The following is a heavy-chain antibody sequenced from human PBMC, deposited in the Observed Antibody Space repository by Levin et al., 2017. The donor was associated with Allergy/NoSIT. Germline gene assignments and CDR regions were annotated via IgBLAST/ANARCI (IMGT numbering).Heavy chain of an antibody. CDR3: ASRGYGSGRDY. D-gene: IGHD3-10*01. Sequence: GGSLRLSCAASGFTFSSNSMNWVRQAPGKGLEWVSYISSSSSTIYYADSVKGRFTISRDNAKNSLYLQMNSLRAEDTAVYYCASRGYGSGRDYWGQGTLVTVSS. CDR2: ISSSSSTI. CDR1: GFTFSSNS. V-gene: IGHV3-48*01. J-gene: IGHJ4*02.